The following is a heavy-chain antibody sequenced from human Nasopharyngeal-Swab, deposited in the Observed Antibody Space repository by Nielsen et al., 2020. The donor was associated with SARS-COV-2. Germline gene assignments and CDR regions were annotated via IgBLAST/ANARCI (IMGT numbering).Heavy chain of an antibody. CDR3: ARDTGFCTRGSCGPFDS. D-gene: IGHD2-8*01. J-gene: IGHJ4*02. CDR2: IYSGGNA. CDR1: GFIITSNY. V-gene: IGHV3-53*01. Sequence: GGSLRLSCAASGFIITSNYMNWVRQAPGKGLEWVSVIYSGGNAYYADSVKGRFTISRDTSKNMLYLQMDSVRADDTAVYYCARDTGFCTRGSCGPFDSWGQGTLVSVFS.